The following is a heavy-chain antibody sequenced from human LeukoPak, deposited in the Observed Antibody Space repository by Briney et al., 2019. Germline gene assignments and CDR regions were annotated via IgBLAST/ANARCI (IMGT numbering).Heavy chain of an antibody. V-gene: IGHV4-59*01. CDR2: IYYSGSI. CDR3: ARLPSCSSSTCYPWFDP. J-gene: IGHJ5*02. Sequence: SETLSLTCTVSGASISSYYWSWIRQPPGKGLEWIGYIYYSGSINYNPSLKSRVTISVDTSKNQFSLKLNSVTAADTAVYYCARLPSCSSSTCYPWFDPWGQGTPVTVSS. D-gene: IGHD2-2*01. CDR1: GASISSYY.